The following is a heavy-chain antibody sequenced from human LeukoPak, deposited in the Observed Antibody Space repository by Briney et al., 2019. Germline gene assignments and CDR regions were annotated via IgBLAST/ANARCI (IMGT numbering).Heavy chain of an antibody. V-gene: IGHV4-30-4*01. CDR2: MYYSGST. CDR1: GGSISSGDYY. Sequence: NPSETLSLTCTVSGGSISSGDYYWSWIRQPPGKGLEWIAYMYYSGSTYYNPSLKSRVTISVDTSKNQFSLKLSSVTAADTAVYYCARHEFYDSSGYYYIGDWFDPWGQGTLVTVSS. D-gene: IGHD3-22*01. J-gene: IGHJ5*02. CDR3: ARHEFYDSSGYYYIGDWFDP.